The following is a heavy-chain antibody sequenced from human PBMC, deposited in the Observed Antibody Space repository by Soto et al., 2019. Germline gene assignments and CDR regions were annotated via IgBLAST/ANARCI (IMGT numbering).Heavy chain of an antibody. CDR2: LSGSGGSK. D-gene: IGHD3-10*02. V-gene: IGHV3-23*01. CDR1: GFTFSNYA. Sequence: GGSLRLSCAASGFTFSNYAMSWVRQAPGEGLEWVSGLSGSGGSKYYADSVRGRFTISRDNSKNTVYLEMNSLRAEDTAVYYCAKDRRLAVVLESFDYWGQGTLVTVSS. J-gene: IGHJ4*02. CDR3: AKDRRLAVVLESFDY.